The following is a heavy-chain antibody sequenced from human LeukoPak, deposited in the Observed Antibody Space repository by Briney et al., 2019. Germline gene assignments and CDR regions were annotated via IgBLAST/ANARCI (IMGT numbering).Heavy chain of an antibody. CDR2: INHSGST. CDR3: ARHEGYSNYAGRAFDI. V-gene: IGHV4-34*01. J-gene: IGHJ3*02. D-gene: IGHD4-11*01. CDR1: GGSFSGYY. Sequence: PSETLSLTCAVYGGSFSGYYWSWIRQPPGKGLEWIGEINHSGSTNYNPSLKSRVTISVDTSKNQFSLKLSSVTAADTAVYYCARHEGYSNYAGRAFDIWGQGTMVTVSS.